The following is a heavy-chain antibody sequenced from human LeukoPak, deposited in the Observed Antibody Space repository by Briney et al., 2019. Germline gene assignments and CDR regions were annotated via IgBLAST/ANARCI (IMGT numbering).Heavy chain of an antibody. CDR1: GFTFSSYA. V-gene: IGHV3-23*01. Sequence: PGGALRLSCAASGFTFSSYAMSWVRQAPGRGLEWVSAISGSGGSTYYAGSVKGRFTISRDNSKNTLYLQMNSLRAEDTAVYYCARDPLATITDPFHFDYWGQGTLVTVSS. CDR3: ARDPLATITDPFHFDY. D-gene: IGHD5-12*01. J-gene: IGHJ4*02. CDR2: ISGSGGST.